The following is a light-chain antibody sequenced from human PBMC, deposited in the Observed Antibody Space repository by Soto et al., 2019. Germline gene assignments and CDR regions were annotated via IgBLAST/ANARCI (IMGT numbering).Light chain of an antibody. CDR3: QQYGSSPRT. CDR2: GAS. Sequence: EIVLTESPVTLSFSPEEIATLSCSASQSVSSSHLAWYQQKPGQAPRLLISGASSRATGIPDRFTGSGSGTDFTLTISRLEPEDFAVYYCQQYGSSPRTFGQGTKVDI. J-gene: IGKJ1*01. CDR1: QSVSSSH. V-gene: IGKV3-20*01.